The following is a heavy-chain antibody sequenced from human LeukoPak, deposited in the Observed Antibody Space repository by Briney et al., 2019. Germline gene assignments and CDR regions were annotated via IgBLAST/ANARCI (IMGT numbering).Heavy chain of an antibody. Sequence: GGSLRLSCAVSGFTFSSYGMSWVRQAPGKGLEWVSSISSSSIYIFYADSVKGRFTISRDNAENSLYLQMNSLRAEDTAVYFCARVVIVSGSKGNSYESSGFYSWFDPWGQGTLVTVSS. CDR2: ISSSSIYI. D-gene: IGHD3-22*01. CDR1: GFTFSSYG. J-gene: IGHJ5*02. CDR3: ARVVIVSGSKGNSYESSGFYSWFDP. V-gene: IGHV3-21*01.